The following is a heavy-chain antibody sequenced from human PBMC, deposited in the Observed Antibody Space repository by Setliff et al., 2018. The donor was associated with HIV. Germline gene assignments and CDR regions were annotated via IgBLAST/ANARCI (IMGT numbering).Heavy chain of an antibody. CDR1: GGSISSYY. CDR3: VRPSAGGGYNYWYFDL. Sequence: KPSETLSLTCTVSGGSISSYYWSWIRQPPGKGLEWIGNIHSSGSTNYNPSLKSRVTISVDTSKNQFSLKLSSVTAADTAVYYCVRPSAGGGYNYWYFDLWGRGTLVTVSS. D-gene: IGHD5-12*01. J-gene: IGHJ2*01. V-gene: IGHV4-4*09. CDR2: IHSSGST.